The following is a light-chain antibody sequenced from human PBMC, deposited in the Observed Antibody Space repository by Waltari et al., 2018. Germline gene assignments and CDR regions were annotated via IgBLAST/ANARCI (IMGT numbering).Light chain of an antibody. Sequence: DIQMTQSPSSLSAPVGDRVTITCRSSQGITNYVAWYQQKPGQVPKLLIYSSSSLKSGVPSRFSGSGSGTEFTLTISNLQPEDVATYYCQSFKSVPFTFGQGTRLDMK. CDR2: SSS. CDR1: QGITNY. CDR3: QSFKSVPFT. J-gene: IGKJ5*01. V-gene: IGKV1-27*01.